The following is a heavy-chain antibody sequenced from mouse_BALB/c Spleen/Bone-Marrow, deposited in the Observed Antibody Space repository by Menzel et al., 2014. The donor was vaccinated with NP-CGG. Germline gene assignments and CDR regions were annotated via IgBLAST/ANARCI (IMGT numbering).Heavy chain of an antibody. D-gene: IGHD2-4*01. CDR3: ARHAYYDQTEVSFVY. Sequence: EVQPVESGGGLVKSGGSLKLSCAASGFSFNSYGMSWVRQTPEKRLEWVATISGGGSYTFYPDSVKGRFTISRDSAKNNLYLQLSSLRSEDTALYYCARHAYYDQTEVSFVYWGQGTLVTVSA. CDR1: GFSFNSYG. V-gene: IGHV5-9-2*01. CDR2: ISGGGSYT. J-gene: IGHJ3*01.